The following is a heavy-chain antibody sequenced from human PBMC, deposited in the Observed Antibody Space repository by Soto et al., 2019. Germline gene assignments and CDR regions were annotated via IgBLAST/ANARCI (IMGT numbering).Heavy chain of an antibody. J-gene: IGHJ4*02. D-gene: IGHD2-21*01. CDR2: IWYDGNNK. V-gene: IGHV3-33*01. CDR3: ARGLHSLFDY. CDR1: GFTFSNYG. Sequence: PGGSLGLSCAASGFTFSNYGMHWVRQAPGKGLEWVAVIWYDGNNKYYADSVKGRFTISRDNSNNTLYVQMTSLRAEDTAVYYCARGLHSLFDYWGQGTLVTVSS.